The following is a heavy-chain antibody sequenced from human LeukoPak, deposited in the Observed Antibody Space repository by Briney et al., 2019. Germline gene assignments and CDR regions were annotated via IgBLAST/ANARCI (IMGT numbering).Heavy chain of an antibody. J-gene: IGHJ4*02. CDR3: ASEGYSSSRWGY. CDR1: GGSINNYY. D-gene: IGHD6-13*01. V-gene: IGHV4-59*01. Sequence: SETLSLTCTVSGGSINNYYWSWIRQPPGKGLEWIGYIYYSGSTNYNPSLKSRVTISVDTSKNQFSLKLSSVTAADTAVYYCASEGYSSSRWGYWGQGTLVTVSS. CDR2: IYYSGST.